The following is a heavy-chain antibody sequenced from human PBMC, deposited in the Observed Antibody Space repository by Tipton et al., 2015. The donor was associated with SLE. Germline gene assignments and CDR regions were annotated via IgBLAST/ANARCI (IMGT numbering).Heavy chain of an antibody. CDR2: IYYSGDT. D-gene: IGHD3-16*01. J-gene: IGHJ3*02. V-gene: IGHV4-39*01. CDR3: ARQGGLGAFAI. CDR1: GGSFSSSTYF. Sequence: TLSLTCTVSGGSFSSSTYFWGWIRQPPGKGLGHIGSIYYSGDTYSNPSLKSRVTISVDTSKNQFSLRLGSVTAADTAVFYCARQGGLGAFAISGLGTAVT.